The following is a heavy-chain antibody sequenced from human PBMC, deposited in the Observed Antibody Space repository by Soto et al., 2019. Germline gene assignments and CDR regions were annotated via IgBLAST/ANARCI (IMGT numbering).Heavy chain of an antibody. CDR3: ARDITGIPHWFVP. CDR1: GFTFSSYS. J-gene: IGHJ5*02. Sequence: GWYLRVSCAASGFTFSSYSMNWVRQAPGRGLEWVSSISSSSSYIYYADSVKGRFTISRDNAKNSLYLQMNSLRAEDTAVYYCARDITGIPHWFVPWGAGP. V-gene: IGHV3-21*01. CDR2: ISSSSSYI. D-gene: IGHD1-20*01.